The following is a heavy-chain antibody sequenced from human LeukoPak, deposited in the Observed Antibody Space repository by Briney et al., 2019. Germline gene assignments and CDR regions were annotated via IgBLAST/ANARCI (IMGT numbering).Heavy chain of an antibody. Sequence: ASVKVSCKASGYTFIHYAVHWVRQAPGQRLEWMGWINGGDGNTEYSQKFQDRITITRGTSAGTTYMELNSLSSEDTAFYFCARAGTAIDYWGQGTLVTVSS. CDR1: GYTFIHYA. J-gene: IGHJ4*02. D-gene: IGHD3-10*01. V-gene: IGHV1-3*01. CDR3: ARAGTAIDY. CDR2: INGGDGNT.